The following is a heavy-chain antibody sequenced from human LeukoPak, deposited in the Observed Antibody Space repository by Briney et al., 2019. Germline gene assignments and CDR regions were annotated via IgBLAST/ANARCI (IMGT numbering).Heavy chain of an antibody. D-gene: IGHD2-2*01. J-gene: IGHJ5*02. CDR3: AGQPAKGLEINKWFDP. Sequence: SETLSLTCTVSDYSISSGYYWGWIRQPPGKGLEWIGSIYHSGGTYYNPSLKSRVTISVDTSKNQFSLKLSSVTAADTAVYYCAGQPAKGLEINKWFDPWGQGTLVTVSS. CDR2: IYHSGGT. V-gene: IGHV4-38-2*02. CDR1: DYSISSGYY.